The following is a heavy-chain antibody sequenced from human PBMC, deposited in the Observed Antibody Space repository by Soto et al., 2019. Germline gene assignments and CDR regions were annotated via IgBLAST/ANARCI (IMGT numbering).Heavy chain of an antibody. D-gene: IGHD2-2*01. Sequence: ETLSLTCTVSGGSISSSSYYWGWIRQPPGKGLEWIGSIYYSGSTYYNPSLKSRVTISVDTSKNQFSLKLSSVTAADTAVYYCARQEDIVVVPAAFDYWGQGTLVTVSS. V-gene: IGHV4-39*01. CDR1: GGSISSSSYY. CDR3: ARQEDIVVVPAAFDY. CDR2: IYYSGST. J-gene: IGHJ4*02.